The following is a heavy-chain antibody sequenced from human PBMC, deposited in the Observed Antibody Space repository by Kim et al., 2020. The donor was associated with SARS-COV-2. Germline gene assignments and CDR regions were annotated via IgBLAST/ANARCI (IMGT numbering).Heavy chain of an antibody. V-gene: IGHV3-30*04. J-gene: IGHJ4*02. CDR3: ASFITMVRVLEY. Sequence: GGSLRLSCAASGFTFSSYAMHWVRQAPGKGQEWVAVISYDGSNKYYADSVKGRFTISRDNYKNTLYLQMNSLRAEDTAVYYCASFITMVRVLEYWGQGT. D-gene: IGHD3-10*01. CDR1: GFTFSSYA. CDR2: ISYDGSNK.